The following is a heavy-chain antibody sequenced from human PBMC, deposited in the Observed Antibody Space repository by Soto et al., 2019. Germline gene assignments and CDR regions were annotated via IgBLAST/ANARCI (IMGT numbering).Heavy chain of an antibody. D-gene: IGHD2-21*01. CDR1: GCTFTGYY. Sequence: SVKVSCKASGCTFTGYYMHWVRQAPGQGLEWMGWINPNSGGTNYAQKFQGWVTMTRDTSISTAYMELSRLRSDDTAVYYCARAVVVVRNLDAFDIWGQGTMVTVSS. CDR3: ARAVVVVRNLDAFDI. CDR2: INPNSGGT. J-gene: IGHJ3*02. V-gene: IGHV1-2*04.